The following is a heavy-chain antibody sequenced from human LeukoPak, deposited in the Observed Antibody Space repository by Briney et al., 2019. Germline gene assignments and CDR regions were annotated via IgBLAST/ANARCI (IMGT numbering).Heavy chain of an antibody. CDR2: IYYSGST. CDR3: ARVIAAAGSDY. Sequence: PGGSLRLSCAASGFTFSSYAMSWVRQAPGKGLEWIGSIYYSGSTYYNPSLKSRVTISVDTSKNQFSLKLSSVTAADTAVYYCARVIAAAGSDYWGQGTLVTVSS. D-gene: IGHD6-13*01. J-gene: IGHJ4*02. V-gene: IGHV4-39*07. CDR1: GFTFSSYA.